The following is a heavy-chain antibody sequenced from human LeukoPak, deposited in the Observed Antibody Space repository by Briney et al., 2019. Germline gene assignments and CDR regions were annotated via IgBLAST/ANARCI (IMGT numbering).Heavy chain of an antibody. Sequence: GGSLRLSRAASGFTVSSNYMSWVRQAPGKGLEWVSVIYSGGSTYYADSVKGRFTISRDNSKNTLYLQMNSLRAEDTAVYYCARDWHYYDSSGYFSSGMDVWGQGTTVTVSS. CDR1: GFTVSSNY. CDR2: IYSGGST. J-gene: IGHJ6*02. V-gene: IGHV3-53*01. CDR3: ARDWHYYDSSGYFSSGMDV. D-gene: IGHD3-22*01.